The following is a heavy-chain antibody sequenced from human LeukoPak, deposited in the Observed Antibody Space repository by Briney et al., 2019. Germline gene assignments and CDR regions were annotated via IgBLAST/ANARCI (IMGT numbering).Heavy chain of an antibody. V-gene: IGHV4-59*01. D-gene: IGHD3-3*01. CDR2: IYYSGST. Sequence: SETLSLTCTVSGGSISSYYWSWIRQPPGKGLEWIGYIYYSGSTNYNPSLKSRVTISVDTSKNQFSLKLSSVTAADTAVYYCARGHYDFWSGYRPDAFDNWGQGTMVTVSS. CDR3: ARGHYDFWSGYRPDAFDN. CDR1: GGSISSYY. J-gene: IGHJ3*02.